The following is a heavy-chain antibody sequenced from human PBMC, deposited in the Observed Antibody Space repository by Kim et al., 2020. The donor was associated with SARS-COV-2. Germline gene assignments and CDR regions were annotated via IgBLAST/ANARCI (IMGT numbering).Heavy chain of an antibody. CDR3: ARDMFGFDSSGYSLNY. CDR1: GFTFGDYA. V-gene: IGHV3-9*01. Sequence: GGSLRLYCAASGFTFGDYAMHWVRQSTSKGLELVSGISWNSDKIGYADAVKGRFTISRDNSKKSLYLQMNSLRAEDTAFYYCARDMFGFDSSGYSLNYWGQGSLVIVSS. D-gene: IGHD3-22*01. CDR2: ISWNSDKI. J-gene: IGHJ4*02.